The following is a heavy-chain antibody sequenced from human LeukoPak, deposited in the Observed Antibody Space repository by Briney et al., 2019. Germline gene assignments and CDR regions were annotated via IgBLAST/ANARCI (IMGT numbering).Heavy chain of an antibody. CDR3: AKGGVGYSGSYYVGY. Sequence: GGSLRLSCAASEFSVGSNYMTWVRQAPGKGLEWVSLIYSGGSTYYADSVEGRFTISRENSKNTLYLQMNSLRAEDTAVYYCAKGGVGYSGSYYVGYWGQGTLVTVAS. J-gene: IGHJ4*02. CDR2: IYSGGST. D-gene: IGHD1-26*01. V-gene: IGHV3-66*01. CDR1: EFSVGSNY.